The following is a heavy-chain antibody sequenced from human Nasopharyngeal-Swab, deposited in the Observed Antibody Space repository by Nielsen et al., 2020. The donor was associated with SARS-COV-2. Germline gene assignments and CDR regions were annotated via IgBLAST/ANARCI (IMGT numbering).Heavy chain of an antibody. CDR3: ARNPMDYYDFWSGYYYNWLDP. J-gene: IGHJ5*02. V-gene: IGHV4-4*07. Sequence: SETLSLTCTVSGGSISSYYWSWIRQPAGKGLEWIGRIYTSRSTNYNPSLKSRVTMSVDTSKNQFSLKLSSVTAADTAVYYCARNPMDYYDFWSGYYYNWLDPWGQGTLVTVSS. CDR1: GGSISSYY. CDR2: IYTSRST. D-gene: IGHD3-3*01.